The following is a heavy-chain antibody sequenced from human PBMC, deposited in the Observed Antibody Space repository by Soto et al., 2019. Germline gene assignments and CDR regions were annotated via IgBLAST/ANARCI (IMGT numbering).Heavy chain of an antibody. Sequence: SETLSLTCTVSGGSISSGGYYWSWIRQHPGKGLEWIGYIYYSGSTYYNPSLKSRVTISVDTSKNQFSLKLSSVTAADTAVYYCARDARLYYDFWSGPLGPYYYYGMDVWGQGTTVTVSS. CDR2: IYYSGST. CDR1: GGSISSGGYY. D-gene: IGHD3-3*01. V-gene: IGHV4-31*03. CDR3: ARDARLYYDFWSGPLGPYYYYGMDV. J-gene: IGHJ6*02.